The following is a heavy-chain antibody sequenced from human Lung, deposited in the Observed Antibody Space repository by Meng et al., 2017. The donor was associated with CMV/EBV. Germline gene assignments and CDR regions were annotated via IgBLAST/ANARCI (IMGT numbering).Heavy chain of an antibody. V-gene: IGHV1-2*06. Sequence: LLQAGAEVTCPWVSVKISFKTSGCTFTGFYMHWVRQAPGQGLEWMGRINPSSGATEYAQNLQGRVTMTRDPSISTAYMELSRLRSDYTAVYYCARDSRHCTSASCYSWYFDLWGRGTLVTVSS. CDR3: ARDSRHCTSASCYSWYFDL. CDR2: INPSSGAT. D-gene: IGHD2-2*02. CDR1: GCTFTGFY. J-gene: IGHJ2*01.